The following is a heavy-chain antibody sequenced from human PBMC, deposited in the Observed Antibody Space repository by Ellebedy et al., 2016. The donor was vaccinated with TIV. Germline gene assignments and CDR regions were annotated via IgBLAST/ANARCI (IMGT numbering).Heavy chain of an antibody. V-gene: IGHV4-39*07. D-gene: IGHD5-12*01. Sequence: MPSETLSLTCTVSGGSISSSSYYWGWIRLPPGKGLEWIGNIYYSRSTYYNPSLQSRVTISVDTSKNQFSLRLNSVTAAETAVYYCARFVRATKAFDIWGQGTMVTVSS. J-gene: IGHJ3*02. CDR2: IYYSRST. CDR1: GGSISSSSYY. CDR3: ARFVRATKAFDI.